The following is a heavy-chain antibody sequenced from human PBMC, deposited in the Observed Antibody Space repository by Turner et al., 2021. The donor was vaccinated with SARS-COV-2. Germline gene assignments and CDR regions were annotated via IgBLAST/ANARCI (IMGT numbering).Heavy chain of an antibody. V-gene: IGHV4-39*01. D-gene: IGHD3-22*01. CDR1: GRSISSSSYY. CDR2: IYYSGST. Sequence: QLQLQESGPGLVKPSETLSLTCPVSGRSISSSSYYWGWIRQPPGKGLEWIGNIYYSGSTYYNPSLKSRVTISVDTSKNQFSLKLSSVTATDTAVYYCARRLVVQGTDDYSYYYGMDVWGQGTTVTVSS. CDR3: ARRLVVQGTDDYSYYYGMDV. J-gene: IGHJ6*02.